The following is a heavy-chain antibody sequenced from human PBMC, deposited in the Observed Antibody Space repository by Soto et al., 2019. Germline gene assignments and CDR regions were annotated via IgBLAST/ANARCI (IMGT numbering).Heavy chain of an antibody. Sequence: GGSLRLSCAASGFTFSSYAMSWVRQAPGKGLEWVSAISGSGGSTYYADSVKGRFTISRDNSKNTLYLQMNSLRAEDTAVYYCAKSGRYSGYDHYYYYYMDVWGKGTTVTVSS. CDR3: AKSGRYSGYDHYYYYYMDV. D-gene: IGHD5-12*01. CDR2: ISGSGGST. CDR1: GFTFSSYA. J-gene: IGHJ6*03. V-gene: IGHV3-23*01.